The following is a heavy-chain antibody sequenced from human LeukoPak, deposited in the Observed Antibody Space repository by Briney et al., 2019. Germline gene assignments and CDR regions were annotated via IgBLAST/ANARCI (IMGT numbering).Heavy chain of an antibody. V-gene: IGHV1-2*02. CDR3: ARAYCRGSGCYSGN. Sequence: GASVKVSCKASGYTFTDFYIHWVRQAPGQGLEWMGWINPNSGGTNFAQKFQGRVTMTSDTSISTAYMELSSLRSDDTAVFYCARAYCRGSGCYSGNWGQGTLVAVSS. J-gene: IGHJ4*02. D-gene: IGHD2-15*01. CDR1: GYTFTDFY. CDR2: INPNSGGT.